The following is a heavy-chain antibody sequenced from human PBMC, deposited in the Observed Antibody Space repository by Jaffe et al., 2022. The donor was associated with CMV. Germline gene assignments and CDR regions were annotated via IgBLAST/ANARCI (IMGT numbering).Heavy chain of an antibody. CDR2: LRSKAYGGTA. CDR1: GFTFGDNA. V-gene: IGHV3-49*05. D-gene: IGHD3-10*01. Sequence: EVQLVESGGGLVKPGRSLRLSCTASGFTFGDNAMSWFRQAPGKGLELVGFLRSKAYGGTAEYAASVKGRFIISGDDSKSIAYLQMNSLKTEDTAVYYCTRVNIPGLQWFGERFGWFDPWGQGTLVTVSS. CDR3: TRVNIPGLQWFGERFGWFDP. J-gene: IGHJ5*02.